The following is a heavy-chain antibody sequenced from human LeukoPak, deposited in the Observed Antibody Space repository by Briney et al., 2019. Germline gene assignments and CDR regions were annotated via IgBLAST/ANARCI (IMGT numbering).Heavy chain of an antibody. D-gene: IGHD3-16*01. CDR3: ARGTPGDDYVWGSPPEFDY. CDR1: GYTFTSYG. CDR2: MSASNGNT. Sequence: ASVKVSCKASGYTFTSYGISWVRQAPGQGLEWMGWMSASNGNTNYAQKLQGRDTMTTDTSTSTAYMELRSLRSDDTAVYYCARGTPGDDYVWGSPPEFDYWGQGTLVTVSS. J-gene: IGHJ4*02. V-gene: IGHV1-18*01.